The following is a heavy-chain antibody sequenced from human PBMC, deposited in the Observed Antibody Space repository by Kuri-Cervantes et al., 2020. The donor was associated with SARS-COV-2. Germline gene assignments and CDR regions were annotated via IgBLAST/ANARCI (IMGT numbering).Heavy chain of an antibody. V-gene: IGHV1-2*02. CDR3: ARDSVATIEGYYYYYMDV. CDR1: GYTFTGYY. Sequence: ASVKVSCKASGYTFTGYYMHWVRQAPGQGLEWMGWINPNSGGTNYAQKFQGRVTMTRDTSISTAYMELSRLRSDDTAVYYCARDSVATIEGYYYYYMDVWGKGTVVTVSS. D-gene: IGHD5-12*01. CDR2: INPNSGGT. J-gene: IGHJ6*03.